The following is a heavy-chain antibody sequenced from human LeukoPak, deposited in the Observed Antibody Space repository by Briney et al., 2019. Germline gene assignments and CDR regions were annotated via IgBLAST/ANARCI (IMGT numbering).Heavy chain of an antibody. V-gene: IGHV1-2*02. CDR2: INPNSGCT. J-gene: IGHJ5*02. Sequence: GASVKVSCRASGYTFTGHYMHWVRQAPGQGLEWMGWINPNSGCTNYAQKFQGRVTMTTDTSVSTAYMELSSLRSDDTAVYYCARRLYYYDTSGFGWFDPWGQGTLVTVSS. CDR1: GYTFTGHY. CDR3: ARRLYYYDTSGFGWFDP. D-gene: IGHD3-22*01.